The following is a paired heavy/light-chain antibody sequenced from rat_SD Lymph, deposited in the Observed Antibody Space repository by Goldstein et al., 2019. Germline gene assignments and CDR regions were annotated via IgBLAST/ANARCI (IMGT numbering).Light chain of an antibody. Sequence: DIQMTQSPASLSASLGETVTIECRASEDIYNGLAWYQQKPGKSPQLLIYNANSLHTGVPSRFSGSGSGTQYSLKINSLQSEDVASYFCQQYYDYPWTFGGGTKLELK. CDR1: EDIYNG. J-gene: IGKJ1*01. CDR2: NAN. V-gene: IGKV12S36*01. CDR3: QQYYDYPWT.
Heavy chain of an antibody. V-gene: IGHV5-7*01. Sequence: EVQLVESGGGLVQPGRSLKLSCAASGFTFSDYNMAWVRQAPKKGLEWVATISYDGSSTYYRDSVKGRFTISRDNAKSTLYLQMDSLRSEDTATYYCARHLVMGAPWWYFDFWGPGTMVTVSS. D-gene: IGHD1-12*02. CDR2: ISYDGSST. CDR1: GFTFSDYN. CDR3: ARHLVMGAPWWYFDF. J-gene: IGHJ1*01.